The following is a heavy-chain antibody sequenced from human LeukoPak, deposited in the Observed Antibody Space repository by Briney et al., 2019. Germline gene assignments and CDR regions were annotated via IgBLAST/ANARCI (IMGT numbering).Heavy chain of an antibody. CDR2: INHSGST. V-gene: IGHV4-34*01. CDR3: AREGNIRRYCSSTSCYGSDVDY. Sequence: SETLSLTCAVYGGSFSGYYWSWIRQPPGKGLEWIGEINHSGSTNYNPSLKSRVTISVDTSKNQFSLKLSSVTAADTAVYYCAREGNIRRYCSSTSCYGSDVDYWGQGTLVTVSS. J-gene: IGHJ4*02. CDR1: GGSFSGYY. D-gene: IGHD2-2*01.